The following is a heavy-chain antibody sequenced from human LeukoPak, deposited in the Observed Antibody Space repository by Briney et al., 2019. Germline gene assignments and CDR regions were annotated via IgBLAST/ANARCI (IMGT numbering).Heavy chain of an antibody. D-gene: IGHD6-19*01. J-gene: IGHJ4*02. CDR1: GGSISSGGYS. CDR3: AGEYSSGWRFDY. V-gene: IGHV4-30-2*01. CDR2: IFHSGST. Sequence: PSQTLSLTCTVSGGSISSGGYSWRWIRQPPGKGLELIGYIFHSGSTYYNPSLKSRVTISVDRSKNQFSLKLSSVTAADTAVYYCAGEYSSGWRFDYWGQGTLVTVSS.